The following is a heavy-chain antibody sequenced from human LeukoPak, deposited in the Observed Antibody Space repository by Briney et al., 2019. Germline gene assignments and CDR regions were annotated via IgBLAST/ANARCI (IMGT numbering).Heavy chain of an antibody. V-gene: IGHV3-7*01. CDR1: GFTFSTFW. CDR2: INQDGSEK. CDR3: ARGGTFVSDY. D-gene: IGHD1-1*01. Sequence: GGSLRLSCAASGFTFSTFWMSWVRPAPGKGLEWVANINQDGSEKYYVGSMKGRFTVSRDNAKNSLYLQMDSLRAEDTAVYYCARGGTFVSDYWGQGTLVTVSS. J-gene: IGHJ4*02.